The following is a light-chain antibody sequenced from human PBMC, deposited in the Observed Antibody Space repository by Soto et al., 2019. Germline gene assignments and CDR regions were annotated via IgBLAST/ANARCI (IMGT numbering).Light chain of an antibody. CDR2: AAS. CDR1: QTVTTSQ. J-gene: IGKJ4*01. Sequence: EVVLTQSPGTLSLSPGERATLSCRASQTVTTSQLTWFQQKSGQAPRLLIYAASIRAAGIPDRFSGSGSGTDFTLPISRLEPEDFAVYYCQQYGSAPFTFGGGTKVEFK. CDR3: QQYGSAPFT. V-gene: IGKV3-20*01.